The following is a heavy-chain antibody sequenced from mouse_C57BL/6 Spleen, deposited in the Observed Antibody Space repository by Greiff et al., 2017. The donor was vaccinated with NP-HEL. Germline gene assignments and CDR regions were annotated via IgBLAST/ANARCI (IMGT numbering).Heavy chain of an antibody. CDR2: IYPGSGST. CDR3: ASGKGYDYDYWYFDV. Sequence: QVQLQQPGAELVKPGASVKMSCKASGYTFTSYWITWVKQRPGQGLEWIGDIYPGSGSTNYNEKFKSKATLTVDTSSSTAYMQLSSLTSEDSAVYYCASGKGYDYDYWYFDVWGTGTTVTVSS. J-gene: IGHJ1*03. V-gene: IGHV1-55*01. D-gene: IGHD2-4*01. CDR1: GYTFTSYW.